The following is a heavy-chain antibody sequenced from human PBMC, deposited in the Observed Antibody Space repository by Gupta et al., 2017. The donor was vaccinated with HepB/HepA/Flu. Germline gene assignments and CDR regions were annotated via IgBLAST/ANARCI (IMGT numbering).Heavy chain of an antibody. V-gene: IGHV3-23*01. D-gene: IGHD3-9*01. Sequence: EVQLLESGGGLVQPGGSLRLSCAASKFTFNKYAMGWVRLPPGKGLEWFSSISSRGVGTYYAASVKGRFTISRDNFQNRLYLQMNSLTADDTAIYYCVNNNTGWAFDIWGQGTMVSVSS. CDR2: ISSRGVGT. CDR3: VNNNTGWAFDI. J-gene: IGHJ3*02. CDR1: KFTFNKYA.